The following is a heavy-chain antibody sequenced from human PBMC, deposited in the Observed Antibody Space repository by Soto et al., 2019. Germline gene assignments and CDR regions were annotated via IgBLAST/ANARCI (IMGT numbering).Heavy chain of an antibody. V-gene: IGHV4-39*01. Sequence: SETLSLTCTVSVGSISSSSYYWGWILQPPGKGLEWIGSIYYSGSTYYNPSLKSRVTISVDTSKNQFSLKLSSVTAADTAVYYCARGEIVVVIHAFDIWGQGTMVTVSS. CDR3: ARGEIVVVIHAFDI. D-gene: IGHD3-22*01. CDR2: IYYSGST. J-gene: IGHJ3*02. CDR1: VGSISSSSYY.